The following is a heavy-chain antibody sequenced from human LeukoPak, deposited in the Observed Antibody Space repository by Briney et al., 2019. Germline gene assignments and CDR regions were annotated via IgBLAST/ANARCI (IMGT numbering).Heavy chain of an antibody. CDR3: VFDSSGYLSRSLPPYFDS. V-gene: IGHV1-69*05. Sequence: SVKVSCKASGGTFSRYAISCVRQAPGQGLEWMGGIIPIFGTAKYAQKFQGRVTLTTDESTSTAYMELSSLRSEDTAVYYCVFDSSGYLSRSLPPYFDSWGQGTLGTVSS. D-gene: IGHD3-22*01. CDR2: IIPIFGTA. J-gene: IGHJ4*02. CDR1: GGTFSRYA.